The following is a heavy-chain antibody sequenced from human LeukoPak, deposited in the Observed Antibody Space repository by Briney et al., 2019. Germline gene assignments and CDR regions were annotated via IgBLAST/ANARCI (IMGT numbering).Heavy chain of an antibody. CDR3: AKDLVGYCSGGIDY. J-gene: IGHJ4*02. V-gene: IGHV3-23*01. D-gene: IGHD2-15*01. Sequence: GGSLRLSCAASGFTFSSYAMSWVRQAPGKGLEWVSAISGSGGSTYYADSVKGRFTISRDNSKNTLYLQMNSLRAEDTAVYYCAKDLVGYCSGGIDYWGQGTLVTVSS. CDR1: GFTFSSYA. CDR2: ISGSGGST.